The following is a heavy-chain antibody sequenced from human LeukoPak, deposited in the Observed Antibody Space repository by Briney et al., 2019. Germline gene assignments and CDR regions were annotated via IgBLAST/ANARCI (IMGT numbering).Heavy chain of an antibody. CDR3: ARGPYYDSSGYPDFDL. CDR2: ISYDGSNK. V-gene: IGHV3-30-3*01. D-gene: IGHD3-22*01. Sequence: PGRSLRLSCAASGFTFSSYAMHWVRQAPGKGLEWVAVISYDGSNKYYADSVKGRFTISRDNSKNTLYLQMNSLRAEDTAVYYCARGPYYDSSGYPDFDLWGRGTLVTVSS. J-gene: IGHJ2*01. CDR1: GFTFSSYA.